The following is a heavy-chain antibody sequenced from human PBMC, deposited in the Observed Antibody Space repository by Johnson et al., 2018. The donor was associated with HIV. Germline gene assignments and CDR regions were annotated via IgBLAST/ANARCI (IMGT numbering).Heavy chain of an antibody. CDR2: ISYDGSNK. V-gene: IGHV3-30*14. Sequence: QVQLVESGGGVVQPGRSLRLSCSASGFTFSSYAMPWVRQAPGKGLEWVAVISYDGSNKYYADSVKGRFTISRDTSKNTLFLEMNSLKAEDTAVSYCARESLEFWSRGAFDIWGQGTMVTVSS. J-gene: IGHJ3*02. D-gene: IGHD3-10*01. CDR3: ARESLEFWSRGAFDI. CDR1: GFTFSSYA.